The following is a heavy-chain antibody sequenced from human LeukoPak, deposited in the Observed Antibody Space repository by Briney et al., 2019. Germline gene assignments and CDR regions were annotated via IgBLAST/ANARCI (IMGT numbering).Heavy chain of an antibody. D-gene: IGHD2-8*01. Sequence: PGGSLRLSCEASGFTLSNYAMSWVRQAPGKGLEWVSGICGHGISIYYADSVKGRFTISRDNSKNTLYLQMNSLRAEDTAVYYCARKTNDAFDIWGQGTMVTVSS. V-gene: IGHV3-23*01. CDR2: ICGHGISI. CDR3: ARKTNDAFDI. J-gene: IGHJ3*02. CDR1: GFTLSNYA.